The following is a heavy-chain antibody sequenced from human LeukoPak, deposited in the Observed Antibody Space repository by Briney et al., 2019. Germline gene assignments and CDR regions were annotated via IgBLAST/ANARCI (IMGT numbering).Heavy chain of an antibody. J-gene: IGHJ2*01. D-gene: IGHD2-2*01. CDR2: IYYSGST. CDR1: GGSISSYY. V-gene: IGHV4-59*01. CDR3: VRGDIVVVPAAIPEYFDL. Sequence: SETLSLTCTVSGGSISSYYWSWIRQPPGKGLEWIGYIYYSGSTNYNPSLKSRVTISVDTSKNQFSLKLSSVTAADTAVYYCVRGDIVVVPAAIPEYFDLWGRGTLVTVSS.